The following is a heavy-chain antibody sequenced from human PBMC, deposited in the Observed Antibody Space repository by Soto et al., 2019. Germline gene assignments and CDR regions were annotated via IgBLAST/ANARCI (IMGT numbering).Heavy chain of an antibody. D-gene: IGHD2-21*01. Sequence: VGSLRLSCVASGFTFSDFYMTWIRQAPGKGLGWLSYISPNSKYREYADSVKGRHTISRDNAKKSLYLQMNSLRAEDTAVYYCVRGGGGGQFDSWGQGTLVTVSS. V-gene: IGHV3-11*06. CDR3: VRGGGGGQFDS. J-gene: IGHJ4*02. CDR1: GFTFSDFY. CDR2: ISPNSKYR.